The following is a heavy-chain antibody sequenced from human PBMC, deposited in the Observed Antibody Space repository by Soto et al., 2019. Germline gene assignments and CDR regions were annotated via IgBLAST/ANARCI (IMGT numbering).Heavy chain of an antibody. CDR1: GGSISSGDYY. Sequence: SETLSLTCTVSGGSISSGDYYWSWIRQPPGKGLEWIGYIYYSGSTYYNPSLKSRVTISVDTSKNQFSLKLSSVTAADTAVYYCARGTGSGSYYTVYYGMGVWGQGTTVTVSS. CDR2: IYYSGST. D-gene: IGHD3-10*01. J-gene: IGHJ6*02. V-gene: IGHV4-30-4*01. CDR3: ARGTGSGSYYTVYYGMGV.